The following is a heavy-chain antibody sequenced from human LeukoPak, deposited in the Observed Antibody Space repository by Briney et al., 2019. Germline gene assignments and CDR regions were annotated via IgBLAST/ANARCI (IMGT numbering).Heavy chain of an antibody. CDR2: IDSYYGHT. D-gene: IGHD1-1*01. J-gene: IGHJ4*02. Sequence: GASVNVSCKASGYTFTSYGLSWVRQAPGQGLEWMGWIDSYYGHTNYAQNLQGRVTMTTNTSTSTAYMELRSLRSDDTAVYYCARVSSTTSFFDYWGQGTLVTVSS. CDR1: GYTFTSYG. CDR3: ARVSSTTSFFDY. V-gene: IGHV1-18*01.